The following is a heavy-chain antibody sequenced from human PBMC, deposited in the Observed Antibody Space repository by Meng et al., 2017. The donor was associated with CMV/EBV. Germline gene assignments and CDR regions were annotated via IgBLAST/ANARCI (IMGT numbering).Heavy chain of an antibody. Sequence: VSFNTYGMHWVRQAPGKGLEWVAVIWYDGRSKYYADSVKGRFTISRDNFKNTLYLQMNSLRDEDTAVYYCARGSPQTSYDSRGYQTYWGQGTLVTVSS. J-gene: IGHJ4*02. D-gene: IGHD3-22*01. CDR2: IWYDGRSK. CDR3: ARGSPQTSYDSRGYQTY. CDR1: VSFNTYG. V-gene: IGHV3-33*01.